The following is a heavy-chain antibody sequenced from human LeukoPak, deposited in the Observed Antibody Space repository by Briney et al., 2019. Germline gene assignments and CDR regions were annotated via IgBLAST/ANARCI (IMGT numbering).Heavy chain of an antibody. V-gene: IGHV4-59*08. D-gene: IGHD3-10*01. Sequence: SETLSLTCSVSSGPIKSYYWGWIRQSPGKGLEWIGYIYHTGLANYNPSLKSRVSMSVDTSRNQFSLNLRSMTAADTAMYYCVRYDSGGYSWFAPWGQGILVTVSS. CDR1: SGPIKSYY. CDR3: VRYDSGGYSWFAP. CDR2: IYHTGLA. J-gene: IGHJ5*02.